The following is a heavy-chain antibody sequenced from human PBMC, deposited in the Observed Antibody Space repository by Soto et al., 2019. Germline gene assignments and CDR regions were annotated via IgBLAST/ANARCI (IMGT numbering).Heavy chain of an antibody. V-gene: IGHV3-23*01. J-gene: IGHJ3*02. Sequence: EVQLLESGGGLVQPGGSLRLSCATSGFSFSNYGMNWVRQAPGKGLEWGSGITKTGRSTFIADSVRGRFTISRDNLKNIMYLQMNSLRVDDTALYYCTKDGDAYDFAFDKWGQGTMVTVTS. CDR3: TKDGDAYDFAFDK. CDR1: GFSFSNYG. D-gene: IGHD3-3*01. CDR2: ITKTGRST.